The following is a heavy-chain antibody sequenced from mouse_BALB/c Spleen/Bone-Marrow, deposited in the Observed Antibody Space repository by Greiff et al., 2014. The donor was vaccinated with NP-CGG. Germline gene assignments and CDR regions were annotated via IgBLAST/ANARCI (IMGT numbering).Heavy chain of an antibody. V-gene: IGHV1S137*01. J-gene: IGHJ4*01. D-gene: IGHD2-14*01. CDR1: GYTFTDHA. CDR3: ARSGKVRNAMDY. CDR2: ISGYYGDA. Sequence: QVHVKQSGAKLVRPGVSVKISCKGSGYTFTDHAIHWVKRSHAKSLEWIGVISGYYGDAIYNQKFKGKATMTVDKSPSTAYMELARLTSEDSAIYYCARSGKVRNAMDYWGQGTSVTVSS.